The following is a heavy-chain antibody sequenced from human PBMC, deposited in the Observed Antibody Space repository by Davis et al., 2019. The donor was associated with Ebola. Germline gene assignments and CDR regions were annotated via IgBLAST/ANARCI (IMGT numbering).Heavy chain of an antibody. CDR2: VTSSGGST. CDR3: AKGGSGWPSDYSYGMGV. D-gene: IGHD6-19*01. V-gene: IGHV3-23*01. CDR1: GFVFSSYV. Sequence: GESLKISCAASGFVFSSYVMSWVRRAPGKGLEWVSAVTSSGGSTYYADSVKGRFTISRDNSKNTLFLQLSSLGVEDTAVYYCAKGGSGWPSDYSYGMGVWGKGTTVTVSS. J-gene: IGHJ6*04.